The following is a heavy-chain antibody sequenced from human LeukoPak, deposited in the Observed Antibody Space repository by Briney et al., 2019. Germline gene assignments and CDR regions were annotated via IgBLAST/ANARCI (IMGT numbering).Heavy chain of an antibody. J-gene: IGHJ4*02. CDR1: GGSFSGYY. Sequence: SETLSLTCAVYGGSFSGYYWSSIRQPPGKGLEWIGEINHSGSTNYNPSLKSRVTISVDTSKNQFSLKLSSVTAADTAVYYCARGQGVTRYWGQGTLVTVSS. CDR2: INHSGST. V-gene: IGHV4-34*01. D-gene: IGHD3-10*01. CDR3: ARGQGVTRY.